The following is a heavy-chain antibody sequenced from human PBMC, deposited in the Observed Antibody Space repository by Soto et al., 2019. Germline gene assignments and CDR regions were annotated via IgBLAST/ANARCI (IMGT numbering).Heavy chain of an antibody. CDR2: IWYDGSNK. CDR1: GCTFSGYG. Sequence: PVGSLSLCWASSGCTFSGYGRRWVRQAPGKGLEWVAVIWYDGSNKYYADSVRGRFTTSRDNAKNSLYLQMNSLRADDTAVYFCAGWGGHDYNYWGQGIMVPVSS. V-gene: IGHV3-33*03. D-gene: IGHD4-4*01. CDR3: AGWGGHDYNY. J-gene: IGHJ4*02.